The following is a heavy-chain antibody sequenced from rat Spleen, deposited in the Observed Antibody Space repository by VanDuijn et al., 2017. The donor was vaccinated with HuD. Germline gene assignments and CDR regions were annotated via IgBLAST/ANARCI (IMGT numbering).Heavy chain of an antibody. J-gene: IGHJ2*01. V-gene: IGHV2-63*01. CDR2: MWYDGDT. Sequence: QVQLKESGPGLVQPSETLSLSCTVSGFSLTKHSVSWVRQPSEKGPEWVGRMWYDGDTAYNSALKSRLSISRDTSKNQVFLKMDSLQTDDTGTYYCTKETMGVTPLIDYWGQGVMVTVSS. CDR3: TKETMGVTPLIDY. CDR1: GFSLTKHS. D-gene: IGHD1-9*01.